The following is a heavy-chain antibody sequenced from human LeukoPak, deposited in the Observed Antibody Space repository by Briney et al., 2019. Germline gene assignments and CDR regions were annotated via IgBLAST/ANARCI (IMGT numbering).Heavy chain of an antibody. CDR1: GYTFTDYY. Sequence: GASVKVSCKASGYTFTDYYIHWVRQAPGQGFEWMGWINPNRGGTNYAQKFQGRVTMTRDTSISTAYMEMTSLRSDDTAAYYCARGASRFLAVADWHLDLWGPGTLVTVSS. J-gene: IGHJ2*01. CDR3: ARGASRFLAVADWHLDL. D-gene: IGHD6-19*01. V-gene: IGHV1-2*02. CDR2: INPNRGGT.